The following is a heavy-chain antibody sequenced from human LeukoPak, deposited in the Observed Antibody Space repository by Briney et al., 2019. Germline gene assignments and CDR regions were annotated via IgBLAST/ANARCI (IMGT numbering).Heavy chain of an antibody. CDR3: ARNTTEVVTAKWFDP. D-gene: IGHD2-21*02. CDR1: GYSISSGDY. V-gene: IGHV4-38-2*01. J-gene: IGHJ5*02. CDR2: IYHSGST. Sequence: SETLSLTCAVSGYSISSGDYWGWIRQPPGKGLEWIGSIYHSGSTHYNPSLKSRVTISVDTSRNQFSLKLSSVTAADTAVYYCARNTTEVVTAKWFDPWGQGTLVTVSS.